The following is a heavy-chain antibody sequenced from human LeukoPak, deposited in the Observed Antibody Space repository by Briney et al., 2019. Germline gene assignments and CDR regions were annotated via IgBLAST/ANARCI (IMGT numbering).Heavy chain of an antibody. J-gene: IGHJ5*02. Sequence: PGRSLRLSCAASGFTFSSYAMHWVRQAPGKGLEWVAVISYDGSNKYYADSVKGRFTISRDNSKNTLYLQMNSLRAEDTAVYYCARGRWGTVAGTGDWFDPWGQGTLVTVSS. CDR2: ISYDGSNK. D-gene: IGHD6-19*01. CDR3: ARGRWGTVAGTGDWFDP. V-gene: IGHV3-30-3*01. CDR1: GFTFSSYA.